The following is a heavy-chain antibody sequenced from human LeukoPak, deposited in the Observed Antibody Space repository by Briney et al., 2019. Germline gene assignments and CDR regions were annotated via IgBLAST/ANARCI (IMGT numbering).Heavy chain of an antibody. V-gene: IGHV4-34*01. D-gene: IGHD3-22*01. Sequence: PSETLSLTCAVHGGSFSGYYWSWIRQSPGKGLEWIGDIDHTRTTNYNPSLTGRVTISVDTSQNQFSLKLSSVTAADTAVYYCARVRSSGYHLKIDYWGQGTLVTVSS. CDR3: ARVRSSGYHLKIDY. J-gene: IGHJ4*02. CDR1: GGSFSGYY. CDR2: IDHTRTT.